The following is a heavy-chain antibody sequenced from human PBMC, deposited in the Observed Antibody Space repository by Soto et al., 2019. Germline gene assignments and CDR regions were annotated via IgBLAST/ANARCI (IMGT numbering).Heavy chain of an antibody. Sequence: QVQLVQSGAEVKKPGASVKVSCKSSGYTFTSYGISWVRQAPGQGLVWMGWISAYNGNTNYGQKLQCRVTMTTDTSTSTAYMELRSLSSDDTAVYYCARSTPIVVTVLDFDYWGQGTLVTVSS. CDR1: GYTFTSYG. V-gene: IGHV1-18*01. J-gene: IGHJ4*02. D-gene: IGHD5-12*01. CDR3: ARSTPIVVTVLDFDY. CDR2: ISAYNGNT.